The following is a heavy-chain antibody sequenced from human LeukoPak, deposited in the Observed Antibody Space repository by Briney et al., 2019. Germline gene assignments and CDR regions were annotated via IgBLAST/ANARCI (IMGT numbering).Heavy chain of an antibody. V-gene: IGHV1-2*02. CDR1: GYTFTSYG. CDR2: INPNSGGT. Sequence: ASVKVSCKASGYTFTSYGISWVRQAPGQGLEWMGWINPNSGGTNYAQKFQGRVTMTRDTSISTAYMELSRLRSDDTAVYYCARDRGGWYAVSYWGQGTLVTVSS. CDR3: ARDRGGWYAVSY. J-gene: IGHJ4*02. D-gene: IGHD6-19*01.